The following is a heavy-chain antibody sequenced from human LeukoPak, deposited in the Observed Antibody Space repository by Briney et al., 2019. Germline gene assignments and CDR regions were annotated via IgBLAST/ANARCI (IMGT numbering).Heavy chain of an antibody. CDR2: IYTSGST. V-gene: IGHV4-4*07. CDR1: GGSISSYY. D-gene: IGHD4-17*01. CDR3: ARDEAIYGDYFDYYYYMDV. J-gene: IGHJ6*03. Sequence: SETLSLTCTVSGGSISSYYWSWIRQPAGKGLEWIGRIYTSGSTNYNPSLKSRVTMSVDTSKNQFSLKLSSVTAADTAVYYCARDEAIYGDYFDYYYYMDVWGKGTTVTVSS.